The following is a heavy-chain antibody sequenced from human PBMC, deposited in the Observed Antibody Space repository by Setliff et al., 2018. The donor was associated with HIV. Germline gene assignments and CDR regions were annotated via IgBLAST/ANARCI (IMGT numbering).Heavy chain of an antibody. J-gene: IGHJ4*01. V-gene: IGHV4-34*11. CDR3: APGEGVASTYYHD. Sequence: SETLSLTCAVYGGSFSGYYWGWIRQPPGKGLQWIGSIYHSGRTYYNPSLKSRVTISVDTSKNQFSLHLASVTTADTAVYFCAPGEGVASTYYHDWGQGTQVTVSS. CDR1: GGSFSGYY. D-gene: IGHD3-3*01. CDR2: IYHSGRT.